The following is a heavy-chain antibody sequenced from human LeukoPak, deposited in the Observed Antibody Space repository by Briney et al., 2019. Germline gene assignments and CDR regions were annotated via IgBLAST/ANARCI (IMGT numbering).Heavy chain of an antibody. V-gene: IGHV3-30*18. CDR3: AKDTMYYYGSGSYFLDY. Sequence: GGSLRLSCAASGFTFSWYSMNWVRQAPGKGLEWVAVISYDGSNKYYADSVKGRFTISRDNSKNTLYLQMNSLRAEDTAVYYCAKDTMYYYGSGSYFLDYWGQGTLVTVSS. D-gene: IGHD3-10*01. CDR1: GFTFSWYS. J-gene: IGHJ4*02. CDR2: ISYDGSNK.